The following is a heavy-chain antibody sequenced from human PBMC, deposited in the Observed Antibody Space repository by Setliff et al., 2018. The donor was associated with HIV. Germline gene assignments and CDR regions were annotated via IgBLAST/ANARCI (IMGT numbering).Heavy chain of an antibody. J-gene: IGHJ3*02. Sequence: PGESLKISCAASGFTFSSYWMHWVRQAPGKGLVWVSRINGAGSSTTYADSVKGRFTISRDNAKNTLYLQMNSLSAEDTAVYYCARGGSYSHGAFDIWGQGTMVTVSS. CDR3: ARGGSYSHGAFDI. D-gene: IGHD1-26*01. CDR2: INGAGSST. CDR1: GFTFSSYW. V-gene: IGHV3-74*01.